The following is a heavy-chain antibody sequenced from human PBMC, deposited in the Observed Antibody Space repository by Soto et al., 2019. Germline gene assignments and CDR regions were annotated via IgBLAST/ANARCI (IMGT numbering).Heavy chain of an antibody. D-gene: IGHD2-15*01. CDR1: GYTFTRYD. CDR2: MNPHSGNS. CDR3: ARQQVDASNY. Sequence: QVQLVQSGAEVKKPGASVKVSCKASGYTFTRYDINWVRQATGQGLEWMGWMNPHSGNSGYAQKFQGRVTMTRNTSRSTAYIARSSLRSEDTAGYFCARQQVDASNYWGQGKLVTFSS. V-gene: IGHV1-8*01. J-gene: IGHJ4*02.